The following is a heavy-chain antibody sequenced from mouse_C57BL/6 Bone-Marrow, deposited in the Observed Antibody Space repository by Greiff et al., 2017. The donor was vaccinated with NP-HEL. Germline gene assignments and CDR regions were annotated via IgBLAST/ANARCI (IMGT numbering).Heavy chain of an antibody. CDR1: GYTFTSYW. Sequence: QVQLQQPGTELVKPGASVKLSCKASGYTFTSYWMHWVKQRPGQGLEWIGNINPSNGGTNYNEKFKSKATLTVDKSSSTAYMQLSSLTSEDSAVYYGARWNYYGPWFAYWGQGTLVTVSA. J-gene: IGHJ3*01. V-gene: IGHV1-53*01. D-gene: IGHD1-1*01. CDR2: INPSNGGT. CDR3: ARWNYYGPWFAY.